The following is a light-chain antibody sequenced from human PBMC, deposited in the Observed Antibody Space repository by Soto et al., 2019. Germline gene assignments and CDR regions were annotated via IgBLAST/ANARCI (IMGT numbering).Light chain of an antibody. J-gene: IGKJ1*01. CDR1: QSINIW. CDR2: KAS. V-gene: IGKV1-5*03. CDR3: QQYNDYSPWT. Sequence: DIQMTQSPSTLSASVGDRVTITCRASQSINIWLAWYQQKPGKAPKLLIYKASTLESGVPSRFSGSGSGTEFTLTISSLQPDDFATDYCQQYNDYSPWTFGQGTKVEIK.